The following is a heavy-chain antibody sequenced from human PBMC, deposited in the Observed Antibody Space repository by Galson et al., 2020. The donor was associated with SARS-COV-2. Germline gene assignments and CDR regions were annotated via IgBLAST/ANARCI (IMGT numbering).Heavy chain of an antibody. CDR1: GFTFTTHW. J-gene: IGHJ5*01. CDR2: IPHDGTTT. D-gene: IGHD6-13*01. CDR3: ARGGGAYSIAS. V-gene: IGHV3-74*01. Sequence: GESLKISCAASGFTFTTHWMHWVRQAPGKGLVWVSRIPHDGTTTTYADSVKGRFTTSRDNAKNMVYLQMNSLRAEDTAVYYCARGGGAYSIASWGRGTLVTVSS.